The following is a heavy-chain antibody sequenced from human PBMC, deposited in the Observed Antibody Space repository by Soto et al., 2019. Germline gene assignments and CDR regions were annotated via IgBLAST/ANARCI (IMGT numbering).Heavy chain of an antibody. J-gene: IGHJ4*02. CDR2: ISCDGSNK. D-gene: IGHD3-3*01. CDR1: GFTFSSYG. Sequence: GGSLRLSCAASGFTFSSYGMHWVRQAPGKGLEWVAVISCDGSNKYYADSVKGRFTISRDNSKNTLYLQMNSLRAEDTAVYYCAKAQYEYYDFWSGYSLYFDYWGQGTLVTVSS. V-gene: IGHV3-30*18. CDR3: AKAQYEYYDFWSGYSLYFDY.